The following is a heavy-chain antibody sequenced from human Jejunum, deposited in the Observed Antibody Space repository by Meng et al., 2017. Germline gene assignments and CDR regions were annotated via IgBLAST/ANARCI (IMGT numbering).Heavy chain of an antibody. D-gene: IGHD5-24*01. Sequence: GRRVESGGGLVKPGGSLSLSFEASGFTLSEYYMSGIRQAPGKGLEWVSYISDSGTSIIYADSVNGRFTISRDTAKNSLYLQMNSLRAEDTAVYYCARARQRGGYNFWGQGTLVTVSS. V-gene: IGHV3-11*01. CDR1: GFTLSEYY. CDR3: ARARQRGGYNF. J-gene: IGHJ4*02. CDR2: ISDSGTSI.